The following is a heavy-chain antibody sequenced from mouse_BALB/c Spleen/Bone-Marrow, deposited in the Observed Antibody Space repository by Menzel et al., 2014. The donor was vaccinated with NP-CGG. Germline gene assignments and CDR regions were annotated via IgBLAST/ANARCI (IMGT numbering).Heavy chain of an antibody. J-gene: IGHJ3*01. Sequence: EVKLVESGGGLVQPKGSLKLSCAASGFTFNTYAMNWVRQAPGKGLEWVARIRSKSNNYATYYADSVKDRFTISRDDSQCMLYLQMNNLKTEDTAMYYCVSHGSWSAYWGQGTLVTVSA. V-gene: IGHV10-1*02. CDR1: GFTFNTYA. CDR2: IRSKSNNYAT. CDR3: VSHGSWSAY.